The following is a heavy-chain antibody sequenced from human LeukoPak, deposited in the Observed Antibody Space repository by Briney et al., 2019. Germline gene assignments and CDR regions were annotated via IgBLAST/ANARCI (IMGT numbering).Heavy chain of an antibody. J-gene: IGHJ4*02. V-gene: IGHV4-34*01. CDR1: GGSFSGYY. D-gene: IGHD3-3*01. Sequence: PSETLSLTCAVYGGSFSGYYWSWIRQPPGKGLEWIGEINHSGSTNYNPSLKSRVTISVGTSKNQFSLKLSSVTAADTAVYYCARGKEWLPDFDYWGQGTLVTVSS. CDR3: ARGKEWLPDFDY. CDR2: INHSGST.